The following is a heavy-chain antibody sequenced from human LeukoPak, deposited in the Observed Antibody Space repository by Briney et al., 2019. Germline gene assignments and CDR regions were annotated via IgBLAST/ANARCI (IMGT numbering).Heavy chain of an antibody. Sequence: PSETLSLTCTVSGGSVSSGSYYWSWIRQPPGKGLEWIGYIYYSGSTNYNPSLKSRVTISVDTSKNQFSLKLSSVTAADTAVYYCARDRSSSGYCSSTGCYDDAFDIWGQGTMVTVSS. CDR3: ARDRSSSGYCSSTGCYDDAFDI. CDR2: IYYSGST. V-gene: IGHV4-61*01. J-gene: IGHJ3*02. D-gene: IGHD2-2*03. CDR1: GGSVSSGSYY.